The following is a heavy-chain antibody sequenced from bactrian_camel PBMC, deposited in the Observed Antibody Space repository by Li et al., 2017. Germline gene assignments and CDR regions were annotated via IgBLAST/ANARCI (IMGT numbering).Heavy chain of an antibody. CDR3: AADLFRVTACGAGYVPDFPY. Sequence: HVQLVESGGGSVQPGGSLTLSCTVPGFTSKKCGIDWYRQDAGRHAEWQREWVSSISGDGTTNYVDAVKGRFTISTDKARDTVYLQMNSLKPEDTAMYYCAADLFRVTACGAGYVPDFPYRGRGTQVTVS. V-gene: IGHV3S53*01. J-gene: IGHJ6*01. CDR2: ISGDGTT. D-gene: IGHD5*01. CDR1: GFTSKKCG.